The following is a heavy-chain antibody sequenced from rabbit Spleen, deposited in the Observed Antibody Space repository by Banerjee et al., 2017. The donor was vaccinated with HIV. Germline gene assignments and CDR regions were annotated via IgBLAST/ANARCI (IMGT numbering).Heavy chain of an antibody. CDR1: GVSFSLSSY. V-gene: IGHV1S45*01. CDR2: IDSGSSGFA. J-gene: IGHJ6*01. D-gene: IGHD1-1*01. Sequence: QEQLTETGGGLVQPGGSLTLTCTASGVSFSLSSYMCWVRQAPGKGLEWIACIDSGSSGFAYYATWAIGRFTCSKPSSTTVTLQMTRLTAADTATYFCARDTSSSFSSYGMDLWGQGTLVTVS. CDR3: ARDTSSSFSSYGMDL.